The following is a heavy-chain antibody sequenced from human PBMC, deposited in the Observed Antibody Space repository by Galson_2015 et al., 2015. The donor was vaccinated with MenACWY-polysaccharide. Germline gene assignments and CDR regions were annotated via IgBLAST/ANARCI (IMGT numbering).Heavy chain of an antibody. CDR2: INSDGSST. J-gene: IGHJ4*02. V-gene: IGHV3-74*01. CDR3: VRGYSGYFGDY. Sequence: SLRLSCAASGFTFRSYWMHWVRQAPGKGLVWVSRINSDGSSTAYADSVKGRFTISRDNAKNTLYLQMNSLRAEDTAVYYCVRGYSGYFGDYWGEGTPVTASS. D-gene: IGHD5-12*01. CDR1: GFTFRSYW.